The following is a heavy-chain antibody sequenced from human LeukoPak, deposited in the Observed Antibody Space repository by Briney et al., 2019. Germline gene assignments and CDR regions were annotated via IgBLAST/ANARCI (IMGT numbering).Heavy chain of an antibody. V-gene: IGHV3-30*18. CDR2: ISYDGKKS. D-gene: IGHD3-3*01. J-gene: IGHJ5*02. CDR1: GFTFSSYG. Sequence: GGSLRLSCAASGFTFSSYGMHWVRQAPGKGLEWVAVISYDGKKSCYADSVKGRFTISRDNSKSTVYLQMNSLRIEDTAVYYCAKAAGKENGYDFWFEHWGQGTLVTVSS. CDR3: AKAAGKENGYDFWFEH.